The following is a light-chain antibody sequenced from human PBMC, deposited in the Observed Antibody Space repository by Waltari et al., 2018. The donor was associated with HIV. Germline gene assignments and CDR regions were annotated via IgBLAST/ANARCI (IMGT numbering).Light chain of an antibody. CDR1: QKIDRS. Sequence: IRMTQTPSARSASVGGRVVFTCRARQKIDRSVNWYLFKPRQDPQLLVFAATSLHSGASSRCFGAGAVTDFTLAIRDLRREDVGTYFCQQSYSGLLYTFGQGTKLEI. V-gene: IGKV1-39*01. CDR2: AAT. CDR3: QQSYSGLLYT. J-gene: IGKJ2*01.